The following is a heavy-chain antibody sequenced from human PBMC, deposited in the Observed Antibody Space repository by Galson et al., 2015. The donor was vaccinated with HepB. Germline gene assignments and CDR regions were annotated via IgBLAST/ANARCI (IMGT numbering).Heavy chain of an antibody. D-gene: IGHD6-13*01. CDR2: IYYSGST. V-gene: IGHV4-39*07. CDR1: GGSISSSSYY. J-gene: IGHJ4*02. CDR3: ARDRDLGVAAAGTEGYYYFDY. Sequence: SETLSLTCTVSGGSISSSSYYWGWIRQPPGKGLEWIGSIYYSGSTYYNPSLKSRVTISVDTSKNQFSLKLSSVTAADTAVYYCARDRDLGVAAAGTEGYYYFDYWGQGTLVTVSS.